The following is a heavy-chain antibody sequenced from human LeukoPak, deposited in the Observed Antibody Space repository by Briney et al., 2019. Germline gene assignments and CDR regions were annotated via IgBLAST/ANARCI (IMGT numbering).Heavy chain of an antibody. V-gene: IGHV1-2*06. D-gene: IGHD2-15*01. CDR1: GYTFTGYY. Sequence: ASVKVSCTASGYTFTGYYMHWVRQAPGQGLEWMGRINPNSGGTNYAQKFQGRVTMTRDTSISTAYMELSRLRSDDTAVYYCARELLGYCSGGSCDNDCWGQGTLVTVSS. CDR3: ARELLGYCSGGSCDNDC. CDR2: INPNSGGT. J-gene: IGHJ4*02.